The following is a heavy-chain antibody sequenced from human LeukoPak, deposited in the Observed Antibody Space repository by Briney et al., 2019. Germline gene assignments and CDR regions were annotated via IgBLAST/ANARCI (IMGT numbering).Heavy chain of an antibody. CDR2: ISSSSSYI. D-gene: IGHD2-15*01. CDR1: GFTFSGYS. J-gene: IGHJ3*02. V-gene: IGHV3-21*01. CDR3: AREFCSGGSCRAAFDI. Sequence: GGSLRLSCAASGFTFSGYSMNWVRQAPGKGLEWVSSISSSSSYIYYADSVKGRFTISRDNAKNSLYLQMNSLRAEDTAVYYCAREFCSGGSCRAAFDIWGQGTMVTVSS.